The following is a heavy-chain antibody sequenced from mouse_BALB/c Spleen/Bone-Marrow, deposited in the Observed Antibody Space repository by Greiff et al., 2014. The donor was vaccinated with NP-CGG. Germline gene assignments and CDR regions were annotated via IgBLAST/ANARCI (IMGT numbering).Heavy chain of an antibody. V-gene: IGHV5-9-2*01. D-gene: IGHD1-1*01. CDR3: ARQYGSSYFDY. CDR2: ISGGGSYT. CDR1: GFTFSSYG. J-gene: IGHJ2*01. Sequence: EVQRVESGGGLVKPGGSLKLSCAASGFTFSSYGMSWVRQTPEKRLEWVATISGGGSYTYYPDSVKGRFTISRDNAKNNLYLQMSSLRSEDTALYYCARQYGSSYFDYWGRGTTLTVSS.